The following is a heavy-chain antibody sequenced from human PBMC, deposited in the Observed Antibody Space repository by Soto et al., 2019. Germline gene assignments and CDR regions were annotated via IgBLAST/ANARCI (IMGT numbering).Heavy chain of an antibody. D-gene: IGHD3-9*01. CDR2: INAGNGNT. J-gene: IGHJ5*02. CDR1: GYTFTSYA. V-gene: IGHV1-3*01. CDR3: ARAMPDILHGYSLNWFDT. Sequence: ASVKVSCKASGYTFTSYAMHWVRQAPGQRLEWMGWINAGNGNTKYSQKFQGRVTITRDTSASTAYMELSSLRSEDTAVYYCARAMPDILHGYSLNWFDTWGQGTLVTVSS.